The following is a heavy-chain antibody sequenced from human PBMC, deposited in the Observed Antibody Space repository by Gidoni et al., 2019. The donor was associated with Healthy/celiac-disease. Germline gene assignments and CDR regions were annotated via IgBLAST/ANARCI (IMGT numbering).Heavy chain of an antibody. V-gene: IGHV3-11*05. CDR2: ISSSSSYT. Sequence: QVQLVESGGGLVKPGGSLRLSCTASGFTFSDNYMSGIRQAPGKGLEWVSYISSSSSYTNYADSVKGRFTISRDNAKNSLYLQMNSLRAEDTAVYYCAGSTNYDILTGSVDYWGQGTLVTVSS. D-gene: IGHD3-9*01. CDR1: GFTFSDNY. CDR3: AGSTNYDILTGSVDY. J-gene: IGHJ4*02.